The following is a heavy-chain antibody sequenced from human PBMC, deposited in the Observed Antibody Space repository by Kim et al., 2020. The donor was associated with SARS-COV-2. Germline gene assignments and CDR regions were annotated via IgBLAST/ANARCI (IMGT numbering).Heavy chain of an antibody. CDR3: ARDDYVWGSYRFYYYYGMEV. J-gene: IGHJ6*02. Sequence: SVNVSCKASGCTFSSYAISWVRQAPGQGLEWMGRIIPILGIANYAQKFQGRVTITADKSTSTAYMELSSLRSEDTAVYYCARDDYVWGSYRFYYYYGMEVWGQGTPVTVSS. CDR2: IIPILGIA. D-gene: IGHD3-16*02. CDR1: GCTFSSYA. V-gene: IGHV1-69*04.